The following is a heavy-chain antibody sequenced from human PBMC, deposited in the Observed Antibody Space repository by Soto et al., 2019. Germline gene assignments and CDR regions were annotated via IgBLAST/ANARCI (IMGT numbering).Heavy chain of an antibody. CDR1: GGTFSSYA. CDR2: IIPIFGTA. V-gene: IGHV1-69*06. J-gene: IGHJ6*02. CDR3: ARDSGSGQYYYYYGMDV. Sequence: GASVKVSCKASGGTFSSYAISWVRQAPGQGLEWMGGIIPIFGTANYAQKFQGRVTITADKSTSTAYMELSSLRSEDTAVYYCARDSGSGQYYYYYGMDVWGQGTTVTVSS. D-gene: IGHD3-10*01.